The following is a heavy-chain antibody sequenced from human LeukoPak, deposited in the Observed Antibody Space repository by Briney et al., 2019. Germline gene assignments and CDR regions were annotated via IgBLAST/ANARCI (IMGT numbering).Heavy chain of an antibody. V-gene: IGHV4-59*01. Sequence: SETLSLTCTVSGGSISSYYWSWIRQPPGKGLEWIGYIYYSGSTKYNPSLKSRVTTSVDTSKNQFSLRLTSVTAADTAVYYCARVRVVNSYDAFDIWGQGTMVTVSS. CDR3: ARVRVVNSYDAFDI. D-gene: IGHD2-21*01. J-gene: IGHJ3*02. CDR1: GGSISSYY. CDR2: IYYSGST.